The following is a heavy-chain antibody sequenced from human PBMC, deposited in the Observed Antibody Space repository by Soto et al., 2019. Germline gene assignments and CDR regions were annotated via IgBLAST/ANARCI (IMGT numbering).Heavy chain of an antibody. CDR1: GGTFGSYA. D-gene: IGHD2-2*01. CDR3: AREAPYCTSATCPKFYDMDV. Sequence: SVKVSCKASGGTFGSYAITWVRLAPVQGLEWLGGIIPILNSPAYAQKFQARVVITADEITNTAYMELNSLRFDDTAVYYCAREAPYCTSATCPKFYDMDVWGQGTTVTVSS. J-gene: IGHJ6*02. CDR2: IIPILNSP. V-gene: IGHV1-69*13.